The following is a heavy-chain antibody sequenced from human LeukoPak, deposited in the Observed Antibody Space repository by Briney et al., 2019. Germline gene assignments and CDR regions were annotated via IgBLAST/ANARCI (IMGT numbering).Heavy chain of an antibody. Sequence: AGGSLRLSCEASGFSFRTYGMHWVRQAPGKGLEWVTVISNDGSYKSYADSVKGRFTISRDNSKNTLYLEMNSLRADDTAMYYCARFGAYNWNYGFPFDYWGQGTLVTVSS. V-gene: IGHV3-30*03. CDR2: ISNDGSYK. CDR1: GFSFRTYG. CDR3: ARFGAYNWNYGFPFDY. J-gene: IGHJ4*02. D-gene: IGHD1-7*01.